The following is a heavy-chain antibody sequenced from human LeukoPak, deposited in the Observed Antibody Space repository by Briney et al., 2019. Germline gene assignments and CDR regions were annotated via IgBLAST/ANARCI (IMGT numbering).Heavy chain of an antibody. CDR1: GFTFSTYA. J-gene: IGHJ4*02. CDR2: ISGSGDSDSGGNT. V-gene: IGHV3-23*01. Sequence: PGGSLRLSCAASGFTFSTYAMSWVRQAPGMGLEWVSAISGSGDSDSGGNTYYADSVKGRFSISRDNSKNTLNLQMTSLRAEDTAVYFCAKSGNSNWFLDYWGQGTLVTVSS. CDR3: AKSGNSNWFLDY. D-gene: IGHD6-13*01.